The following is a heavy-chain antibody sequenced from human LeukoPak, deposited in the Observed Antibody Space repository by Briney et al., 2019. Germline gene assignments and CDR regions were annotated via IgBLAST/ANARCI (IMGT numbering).Heavy chain of an antibody. J-gene: IGHJ6*02. CDR2: IIPIFGTA. D-gene: IGHD6-13*01. CDR3: AKWGVRRIAAAGTQDYYYGMDV. V-gene: IGHV1-69*13. CDR1: GGTFSSYA. Sequence: ASVKVSCKASGGTFSSYAISWVRQAPGQGLEWMGGIIPIFGTANYAQKFQGRVTITADESTSTAYMELSSLRSEDTAVYYCAKWGVRRIAAAGTQDYYYGMDVWGQGTTVTFSS.